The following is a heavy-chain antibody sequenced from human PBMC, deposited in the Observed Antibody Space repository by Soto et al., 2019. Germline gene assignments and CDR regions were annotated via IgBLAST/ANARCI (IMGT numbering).Heavy chain of an antibody. CDR2: INHSGST. D-gene: IGHD6-6*01. CDR1: GGSFSGYY. J-gene: IGHJ5*02. V-gene: IGHV4-34*01. Sequence: SETLSLTCAVYGGSFSGYYWSWIRQPPGKGLEWIGEINHSGSTNYNPSLKSRVTISVDTSKNQFSLKLSSVTAADTAVYYCARGVYSSSSDWFAPWGQGTLVTVSS. CDR3: ARGVYSSSSDWFAP.